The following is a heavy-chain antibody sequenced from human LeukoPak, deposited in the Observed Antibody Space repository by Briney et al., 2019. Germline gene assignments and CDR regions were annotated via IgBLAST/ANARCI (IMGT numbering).Heavy chain of an antibody. CDR3: ARYQILRCGLDY. J-gene: IGHJ4*02. V-gene: IGHV4-30-2*01. D-gene: IGHD4-17*01. CDR1: GGSISSAGYS. Sequence: PSQTPSLTCAVSGGSISSAGYSSSWIRQPPGKGLEWIGYIYHSGSTYYNPSLKRRVTISVDRSKNQFSPKLSSVTPADTAVYYCARYQILRCGLDYGGQGTLVTVSS. CDR2: IYHSGST.